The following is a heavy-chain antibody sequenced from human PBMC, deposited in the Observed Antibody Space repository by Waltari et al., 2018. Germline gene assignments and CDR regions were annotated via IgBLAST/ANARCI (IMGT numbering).Heavy chain of an antibody. CDR1: GLTFRGRA. CDR3: AKSLGDLKWPYNYGMDL. J-gene: IGHJ6*02. Sequence: EVHLLESGGGLVQPGGSLRLPGAACGLTFRGRARCWVRQAPGKGLEWVSLISGSGVSTYYADSVKGRFTISRDNSKNTLYLQMNSLRAEDTAIYYCAKSLGDLKWPYNYGMDLWGQGTAVTVSS. D-gene: IGHD3-3*01. V-gene: IGHV3-23*01. CDR2: ISGSGVST.